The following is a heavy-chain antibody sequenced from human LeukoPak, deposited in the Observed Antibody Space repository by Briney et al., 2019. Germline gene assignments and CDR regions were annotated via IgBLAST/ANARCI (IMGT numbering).Heavy chain of an antibody. CDR3: AGGIAAAVYYFDY. Sequence: SETLSLTCAVYGGSFSGYYWSWIRQPPGKGLEWIGEINHSGSTNYNPSLKSRVTISVDTSKNQFSLKLSSVTAADTAVYYCAGGIAAAVYYFDYWGQGTLVTVSS. CDR1: GGSFSGYY. J-gene: IGHJ4*02. CDR2: INHSGST. D-gene: IGHD6-13*01. V-gene: IGHV4-34*01.